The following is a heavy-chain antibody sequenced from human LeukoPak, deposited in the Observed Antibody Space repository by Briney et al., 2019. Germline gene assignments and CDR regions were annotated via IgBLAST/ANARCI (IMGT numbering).Heavy chain of an antibody. D-gene: IGHD2-8*02. Sequence: GGSLRLSCAASGFIFSSYSMSWVRQAPGKGLEWVSVITGSGGNTYYADSVKGRFTISRDNSKNTLYLQMSSLRVEDTAVYYCVKENPCTGTACYTYYFDYWGQGTLVTVSS. CDR3: VKENPCTGTACYTYYFDY. CDR1: GFIFSSYS. CDR2: ITGSGGNT. J-gene: IGHJ4*02. V-gene: IGHV3-23*01.